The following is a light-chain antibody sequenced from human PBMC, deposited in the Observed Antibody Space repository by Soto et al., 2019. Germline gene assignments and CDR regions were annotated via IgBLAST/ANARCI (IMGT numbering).Light chain of an antibody. CDR1: QSVGTF. V-gene: IGKV3-11*01. J-gene: IGKJ4*01. CDR3: EQRSNWPPALT. Sequence: EIVLTQSPATLSLSPGERATLSCRASQSVGTFLAWYQHKPGQAPRLLIYDASNRATGVPARFSGSGSGTDFPLTISSLEPEDFAVYYCEQRSNWPPALTFGGGTKVEIK. CDR2: DAS.